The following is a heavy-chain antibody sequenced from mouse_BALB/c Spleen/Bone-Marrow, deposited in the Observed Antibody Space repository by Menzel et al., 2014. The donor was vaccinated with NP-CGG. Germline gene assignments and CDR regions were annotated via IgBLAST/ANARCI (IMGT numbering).Heavy chain of an antibody. Sequence: VQLQQSGAELAKPGASVKMSCKASGYTFTTYWMHWIKQRPGQGLEWIGYINTSTGYTEYHQKFKDKATLTADKSSSTAYMQLSSLTSDDSSVDYCARRGDYGTNYDFDFWGQGTTLTVSS. CDR1: GYTFTTYW. CDR3: ARRGDYGTNYDFDF. V-gene: IGHV1-7*01. CDR2: INTSTGYT. D-gene: IGHD1-1*01. J-gene: IGHJ2*01.